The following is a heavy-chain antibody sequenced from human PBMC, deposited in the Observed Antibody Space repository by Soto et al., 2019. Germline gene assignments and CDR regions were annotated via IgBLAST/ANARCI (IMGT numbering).Heavy chain of an antibody. CDR2: INSDGSST. Sequence: EVQLVESGGGLVQPGGSLRLSCAASGFTFSSYWMHWVRQAPGKGLVWVSRINSDGSSTSYADSVKGRFTISRDNAKNTLYLQMNSLRSEDTAVYYCASVYCSGGSGYHLDYWGQGTLVTVSS. V-gene: IGHV3-74*01. CDR3: ASVYCSGGSGYHLDY. CDR1: GFTFSSYW. J-gene: IGHJ4*02. D-gene: IGHD2-15*01.